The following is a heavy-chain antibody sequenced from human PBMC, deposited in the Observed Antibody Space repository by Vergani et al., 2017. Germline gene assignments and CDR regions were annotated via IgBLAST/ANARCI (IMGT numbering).Heavy chain of an antibody. CDR3: ARDRYSYGRGYYYYYMDV. J-gene: IGHJ6*03. Sequence: QVQLVQSGAEVKKPGSSVKVSCKASGGTFSSYAISWVRQAPGPGLEWMGGIIPIFGTANYAQKFQGRVTVTADESTSTAYMELSSLRSEDTAVYYCARDRYSYGRGYYYYYMDVWGKGTTVTVSS. D-gene: IGHD5-18*01. CDR1: GGTFSSYA. CDR2: IIPIFGTA. V-gene: IGHV1-69*12.